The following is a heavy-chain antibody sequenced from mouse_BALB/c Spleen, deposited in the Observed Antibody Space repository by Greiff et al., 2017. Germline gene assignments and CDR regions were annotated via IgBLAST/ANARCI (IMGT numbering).Heavy chain of an antibody. V-gene: IGHV2-2*02. CDR3: ARRRRYDVEGYAMDY. D-gene: IGHD2-14*01. Sequence: QVQLVESGPGLVQPSQSLSITCTVSGFSLTSYGVHWVRQSPGKGLEWLGVIWSGGSTDYNAAFISRLSISKDNSKSQVFFTMNSLQANDTAIYYCARRRRYDVEGYAMDYWGQGTSVTVSS. CDR1: GFSLTSYG. CDR2: IWSGGST. J-gene: IGHJ4*01.